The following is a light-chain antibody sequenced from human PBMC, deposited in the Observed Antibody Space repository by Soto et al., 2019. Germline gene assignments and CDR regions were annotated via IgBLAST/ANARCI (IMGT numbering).Light chain of an antibody. CDR3: QQRSDWLT. CDR2: DTS. V-gene: IGKV3D-11*02. CDR1: QSVGSD. Sequence: EIVMTQSPATLSVSPGERATLSCRASQSVGSDLAWYQQKPGQAPRLVIYDTSNRATGIPARFSGGGAGTDFTLSISSLEPEDFAVYYCQQRSDWLTFGGGTKVDIK. J-gene: IGKJ4*01.